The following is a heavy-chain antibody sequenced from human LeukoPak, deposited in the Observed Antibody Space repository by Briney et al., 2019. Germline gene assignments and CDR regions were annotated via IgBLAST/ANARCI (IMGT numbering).Heavy chain of an antibody. V-gene: IGHV3-33*01. CDR1: GFTFSSYG. Sequence: GGSLRLSCAASGFTFSSYGMPWVRQAPVKGLEWVAVIWYDGSNKYYADSVKGRFTISRDNSKNTLYLQMNSLRAEDTAVYYCARVSPYDILTGSTRIYYYYGMDVWGQGTTVTVSS. J-gene: IGHJ6*02. D-gene: IGHD3-9*01. CDR3: ARVSPYDILTGSTRIYYYYGMDV. CDR2: IWYDGSNK.